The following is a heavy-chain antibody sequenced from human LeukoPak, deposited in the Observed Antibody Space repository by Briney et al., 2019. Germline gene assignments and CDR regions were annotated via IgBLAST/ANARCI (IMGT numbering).Heavy chain of an antibody. Sequence: PGGSLRLSCAASGFTFSSYAMSWVRQAPGKGLEWVSAISGSGGSTYYADSVKGRFTISRDNSKNTLYLQMNSLRAEDTAVYYCAKGPRGSGSYYFPFGYWGQGTLVTVSS. V-gene: IGHV3-23*01. CDR3: AKGPRGSGSYYFPFGY. J-gene: IGHJ4*02. CDR1: GFTFSSYA. D-gene: IGHD3-10*01. CDR2: ISGSGGST.